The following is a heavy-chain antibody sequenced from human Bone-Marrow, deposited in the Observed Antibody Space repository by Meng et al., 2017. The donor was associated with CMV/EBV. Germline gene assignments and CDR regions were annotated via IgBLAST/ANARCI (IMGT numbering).Heavy chain of an antibody. V-gene: IGHV4-4*02. CDR2: ILHSGLT. CDR3: GRNGDYSIEH. J-gene: IGHJ1*01. Sequence: LPCTVSGGATMNAYWWSWVRQSQGKGLEWIGEILHSGLTNYNPALKSRVTVSVDKSKTQFSLRLVSVTAADTAVYYCGRNGDYSIEHWGQGTLVTVSS. CDR1: GGATMNAYW. D-gene: IGHD4-17*01.